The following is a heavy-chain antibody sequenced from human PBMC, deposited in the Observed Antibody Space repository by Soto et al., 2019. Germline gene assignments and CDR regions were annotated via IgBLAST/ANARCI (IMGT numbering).Heavy chain of an antibody. J-gene: IGHJ4*02. CDR1: GYPVRNGYY. D-gene: IGHD3-3*01. V-gene: IGHV4-38-2*02. CDR2: IYHSGST. CDR3: ARDYDFWSDPPTPFDS. Sequence: LDLRSHTCSDSGYPVRNGYYWGWSRNAPGKGLEWIGSIYHSGSTYYNPSLKSRVTISVDTSKNQFSLKLSSVTAADTAVYYCARDYDFWSDPPTPFDSWGQGTLVTVS.